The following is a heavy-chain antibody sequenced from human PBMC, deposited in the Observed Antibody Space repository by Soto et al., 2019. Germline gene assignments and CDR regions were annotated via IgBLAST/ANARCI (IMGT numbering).Heavy chain of an antibody. CDR3: ASAYCSSTSCYDGWFDP. CDR2: IYYSGST. V-gene: IGHV4-59*08. D-gene: IGHD2-2*01. J-gene: IGHJ5*02. Sequence: SDTLSLTCTVSGGSISSYYWSWIRQPPGKGLEWIGYIYYSGSTNYNPSLKSRVTISVDTSKNQFSLKLSSVTAADTAVYYCASAYCSSTSCYDGWFDPWGQGTLVTVSS. CDR1: GGSISSYY.